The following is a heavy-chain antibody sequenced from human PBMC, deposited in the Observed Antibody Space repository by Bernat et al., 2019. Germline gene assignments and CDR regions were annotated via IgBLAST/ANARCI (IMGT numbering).Heavy chain of an antibody. Sequence: QVQLQESGPGLVKPSGTLSLTCAVSGGSISSSNWWSWVRQPPGKGLEWIGEIYHSGSTNYNPSLKSRVTISVDTSKNQFSLKLSSVTAADTAVYYCARGFGHYDSSGYYYADYFDYWGQGTLVTVSS. CDR3: ARGFGHYDSSGYYYADYFDY. D-gene: IGHD3-22*01. V-gene: IGHV4-4*02. CDR2: IYHSGST. CDR1: GGSISSSNW. J-gene: IGHJ4*02.